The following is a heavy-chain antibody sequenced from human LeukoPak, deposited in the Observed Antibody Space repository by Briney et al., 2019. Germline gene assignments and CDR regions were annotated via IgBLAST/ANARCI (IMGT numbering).Heavy chain of an antibody. J-gene: IGHJ2*01. CDR2: IYHSGST. V-gene: IGHV4-38-2*02. Sequence: SETLSLTCTVSGYFISSGYYWGWIRQPPGKGLEWIGSIYHSGSTYYNPSLKSRVTISVDTSKNQFSLKLSSVTAADTAVYYCARHYDLNPSGYLDLRGRGTLVTVSS. CDR3: ARHYDLNPSGYLDL. D-gene: IGHD3-22*01. CDR1: GYFISSGYY.